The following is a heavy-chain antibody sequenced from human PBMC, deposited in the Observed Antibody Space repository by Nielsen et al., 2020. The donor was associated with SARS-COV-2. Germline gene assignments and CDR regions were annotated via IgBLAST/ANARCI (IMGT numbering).Heavy chain of an antibody. D-gene: IGHD3-22*01. Sequence: GESLKISCAASGFTSSSYSMNWVRQAPGKGLEWVSSISSSSSYTNYADSVKGRFTISRDNAKNSLYLQMNSLRAEDTAVYYCARPYDSSGYYYYGMDVWGQGTTVTVSS. J-gene: IGHJ6*02. V-gene: IGHV3-21*04. CDR3: ARPYDSSGYYYYGMDV. CDR1: GFTSSSYS. CDR2: ISSSSSYT.